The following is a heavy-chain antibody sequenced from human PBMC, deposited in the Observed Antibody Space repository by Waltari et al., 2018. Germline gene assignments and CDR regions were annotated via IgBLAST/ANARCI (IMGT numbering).Heavy chain of an antibody. CDR3: ARGGYSGSYCFDY. CDR1: GYTFTSYA. Sequence: QVQLVQSGAEVKKPGASVKVSCKASGYTFTSYAINWVRQATGQGLEWMGWMNRKSGNTGDERRFQGRVIITRNTSISTAYMELSSLRSEDTAVYYCARGGYSGSYCFDYWGQGTLVTVSS. V-gene: IGHV1-8*03. D-gene: IGHD1-26*01. J-gene: IGHJ4*02. CDR2: MNRKSGNT.